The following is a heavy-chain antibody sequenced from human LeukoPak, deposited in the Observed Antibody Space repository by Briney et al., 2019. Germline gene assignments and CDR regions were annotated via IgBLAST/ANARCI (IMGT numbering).Heavy chain of an antibody. Sequence: ASVEVSCKVSGYTLTELSMHWVRQAPGKGLEWMGGFDPEDGETIYAQKFQGRVTMTEDTSTDTAYMELSSLRSEDTAVYYCATDPMVRGVIAFDYWGQGTLVTVSS. CDR2: FDPEDGET. D-gene: IGHD3-10*01. CDR1: GYTLTELS. CDR3: ATDPMVRGVIAFDY. V-gene: IGHV1-24*01. J-gene: IGHJ4*02.